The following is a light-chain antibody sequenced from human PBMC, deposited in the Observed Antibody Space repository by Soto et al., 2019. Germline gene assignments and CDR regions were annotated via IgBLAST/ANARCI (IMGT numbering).Light chain of an antibody. CDR2: EVS. Sequence: QSALTQPASVSGSPGQSITISCTGTSSDVGGYNYVSWYEQHPANAPKPMIYEVSNRPSGVSNRFSGSKSGNTASLTISGLQAEDEADYYCSSYTSSSTRVFGGGTQLTVL. CDR1: SSDVGGYNY. J-gene: IGLJ3*02. V-gene: IGLV2-14*01. CDR3: SSYTSSSTRV.